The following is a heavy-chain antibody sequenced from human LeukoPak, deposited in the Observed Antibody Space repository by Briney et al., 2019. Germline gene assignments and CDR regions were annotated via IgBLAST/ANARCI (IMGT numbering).Heavy chain of an antibody. CDR2: IYPGDSDT. Sequence: GESLRISCRVSGYRFTSYWIGWVRQMPGKGLEWMGIIYPGDSDTRYSPSLQGQVTISADKSTSTAYLQWSSLKASDTAMYYCARRSSGWYQDYWGQGTLVTVSS. CDR1: GYRFTSYW. CDR3: ARRSSGWYQDY. V-gene: IGHV5-51*01. D-gene: IGHD6-19*01. J-gene: IGHJ4*02.